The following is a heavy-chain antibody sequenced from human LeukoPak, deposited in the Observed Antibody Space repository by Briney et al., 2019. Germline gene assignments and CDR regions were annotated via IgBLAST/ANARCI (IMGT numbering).Heavy chain of an antibody. CDR2: ISHSGAT. V-gene: IGHV4-59*08. J-gene: IGHJ5*02. CDR3: ARLHYGDPTSWFDP. D-gene: IGHD2-21*02. Sequence: SETLSLTCTVSGGFVSRESWTWIRQFPDKRLEWIGYISHSGATDYNPSLKSRVTISADTSKNQFSLKLSSVTAADTAVYYCARLHYGDPTSWFDPWGQGTLVTVSS. CDR1: GGFVSRES.